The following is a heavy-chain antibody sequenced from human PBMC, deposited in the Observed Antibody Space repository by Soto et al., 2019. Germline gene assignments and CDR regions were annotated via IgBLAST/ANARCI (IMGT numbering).Heavy chain of an antibody. CDR3: ARCLDYVWVSYRVDYYYYGMDV. D-gene: IGHD3-16*02. CDR2: IIPIFGTA. CDR1: GGTFSSYA. V-gene: IGHV1-69*13. Sequence: SVKVSCKASGGTFSSYAISWVRQAPGQGLEWMGGIIPIFGTANYAQKFQGRVTITADESTSTAYMELSSLRSEDTAVYYCARCLDYVWVSYRVDYYYYGMDVWGQGTTVTVSS. J-gene: IGHJ6*02.